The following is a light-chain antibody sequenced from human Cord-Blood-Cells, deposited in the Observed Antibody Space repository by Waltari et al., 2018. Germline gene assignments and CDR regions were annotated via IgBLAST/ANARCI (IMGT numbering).Light chain of an antibody. CDR2: DAS. Sequence: DIQMTQSPSTLSASVGDRVTITCRASQRISSWLAWYQQKPGKAPKLLIYDASSLESGVPSRFSGSRSGTEFTLTISSLQPDDFATYYCQQYNSYSYTFGQGTKLEIK. CDR3: QQYNSYSYT. V-gene: IGKV1-5*01. CDR1: QRISSW. J-gene: IGKJ2*01.